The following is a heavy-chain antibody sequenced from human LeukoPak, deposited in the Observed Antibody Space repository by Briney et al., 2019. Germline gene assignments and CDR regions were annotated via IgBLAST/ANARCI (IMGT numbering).Heavy chain of an antibody. CDR1: GYTFTSYG. V-gene: IGHV1-18*01. CDR3: ARDRSIAVAGNWFDP. Sequence: ASVKVSCKASGYTFTSYGISWVRQAPGQGLEWMGWISAYNGNTNYAQKLQGRVTMTTDTSTSTAYMELRSLRSDDTAVYYCARDRSIAVAGNWFDPWGQGTLVTVSS. J-gene: IGHJ5*02. D-gene: IGHD6-19*01. CDR2: ISAYNGNT.